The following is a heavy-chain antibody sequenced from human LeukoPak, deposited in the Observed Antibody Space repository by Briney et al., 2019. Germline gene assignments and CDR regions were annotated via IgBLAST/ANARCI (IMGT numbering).Heavy chain of an antibody. CDR2: ISAYNGNT. J-gene: IGHJ6*02. D-gene: IGHD2-15*01. CDR3: ARDCSGGSCYWGHYYYGMDV. V-gene: IGHV1-18*01. CDR1: GYTFTSYG. Sequence: ASVKVSCKASGYTFTSYGISWVRQAPEQGLEWMGWISAYNGNTNYAQKLQGRVTMTTDTSTSTAYMELRSLRSDDTAVYYCARDCSGGSCYWGHYYYGMDVWGQGTTVTVSS.